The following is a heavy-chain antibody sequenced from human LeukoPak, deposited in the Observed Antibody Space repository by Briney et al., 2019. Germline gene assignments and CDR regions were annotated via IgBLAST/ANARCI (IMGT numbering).Heavy chain of an antibody. J-gene: IGHJ2*01. Sequence: PSQTLSLTCTVSGGSISSGASDWGWIRQHPKRGLEWVGYINHSGSTYYNPSLGSRVTMSVDTSKNQFSLKLSSVTAADSAVYYCARAARQGFTMIVVPFFYFDLWGRGTLVTVSS. CDR2: INHSGST. CDR1: GGSISSGASD. V-gene: IGHV4-31*03. D-gene: IGHD3-22*01. CDR3: ARAARQGFTMIVVPFFYFDL.